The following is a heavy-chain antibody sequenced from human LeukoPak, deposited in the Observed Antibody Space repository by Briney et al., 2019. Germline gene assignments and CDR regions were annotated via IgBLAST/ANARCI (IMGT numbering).Heavy chain of an antibody. CDR1: GYTLTSYG. D-gene: IGHD6-19*01. Sequence: ASVKVSCKASGYTLTSYGISWVRQAPGQGLEWMGWISAYNGNTNYAQKLQGRVTMTTDTSTSTAYMELRSLRSDDTAVYYCARVLAVAGIYNYYGMDVWGQGTTVTVSS. CDR3: ARVLAVAGIYNYYGMDV. CDR2: ISAYNGNT. V-gene: IGHV1-18*01. J-gene: IGHJ6*02.